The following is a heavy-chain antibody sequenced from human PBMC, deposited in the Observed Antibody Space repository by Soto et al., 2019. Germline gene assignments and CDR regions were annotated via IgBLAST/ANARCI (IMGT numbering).Heavy chain of an antibody. D-gene: IGHD4-17*01. V-gene: IGHV3-30-3*01. Sequence: QVQLVESGGGVVQPGRSLRLSCAASGFTFSSYAMHWVRQAPGKGLEWVAVISYDGSNKYYADSVKGRFTISRDNSKNTLYLQMNSLRAEDTAVYYCARDKYGEYYYYGMDVWGRGTTVTVSS. J-gene: IGHJ6*02. CDR3: ARDKYGEYYYYGMDV. CDR2: ISYDGSNK. CDR1: GFTFSSYA.